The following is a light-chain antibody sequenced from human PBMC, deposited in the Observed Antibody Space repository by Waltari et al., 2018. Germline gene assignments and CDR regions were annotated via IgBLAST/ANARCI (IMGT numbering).Light chain of an antibody. J-gene: IGKJ1*01. CDR2: AAS. CDR1: QSVSSY. Sequence: EIVLTQSPATLSLSPGERATLSCRASQSVSSYLAWYQQKPGQAPRLLIYAASTGATGIPARFSGSGSGTDFTLTISSLEPEDFAVYYCQQRSNWPRTFGQGTKVEIK. V-gene: IGKV3-11*01. CDR3: QQRSNWPRT.